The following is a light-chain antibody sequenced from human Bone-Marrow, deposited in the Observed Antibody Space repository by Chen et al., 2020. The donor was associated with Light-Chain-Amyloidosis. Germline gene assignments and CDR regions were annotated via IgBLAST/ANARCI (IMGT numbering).Light chain of an antibody. Sequence: QSALTQPASVSGSPGQSITISSTGTSSDVGTYNFVSWYQQHPGKAPKVLIYDVSNRPSGVSNRFSGSKSGNTASLTISGLQAEDEADYYCSSYTTSGTHVFGTGTKVTVL. V-gene: IGLV2-14*01. CDR2: DVS. J-gene: IGLJ1*01. CDR3: SSYTTSGTHV. CDR1: SSDVGTYNF.